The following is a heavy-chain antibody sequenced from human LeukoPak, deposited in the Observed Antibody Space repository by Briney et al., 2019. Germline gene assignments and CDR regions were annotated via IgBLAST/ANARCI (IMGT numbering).Heavy chain of an antibody. CDR1: GGSFSGYY. V-gene: IGHV4-34*01. CDR2: INHSGST. J-gene: IGHJ3*02. Sequence: ASETLSLTCAVYGGSFSGYYWSWIRQPPGKGLEWIGEINHSGSTNYNPSLKSRVTISVDTSKNQFSLKLSSVTAADTAVYYCARTSEAFEIWGQGTMVIVSA. CDR3: ARTSEAFEI.